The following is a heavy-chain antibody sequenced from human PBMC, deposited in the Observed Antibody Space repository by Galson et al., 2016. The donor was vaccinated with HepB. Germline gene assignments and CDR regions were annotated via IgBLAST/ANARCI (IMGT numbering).Heavy chain of an antibody. D-gene: IGHD2-2*01. V-gene: IGHV4-4*02. J-gene: IGHJ4*02. CDR1: GGSINCPTW. CDR3: ASLPLGYCSGPSCYWEFDF. Sequence: LSLTCAVSGGSINCPTWWSWVRQPPGKGLEWIGEVFQSGDTNYNPSLKSRVTILVDRSKNQFSLRLTSVTAADTAVYYCASLPLGYCSGPSCYWEFDFWGQGTLVIVSS. CDR2: VFQSGDT.